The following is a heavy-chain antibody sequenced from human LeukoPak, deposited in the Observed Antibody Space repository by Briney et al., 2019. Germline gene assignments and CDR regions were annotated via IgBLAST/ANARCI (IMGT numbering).Heavy chain of an antibody. D-gene: IGHD2-8*01. CDR3: AREMVHDLTELDS. Sequence: SETLSLTCTVSGGFISSSNWWGWVRQPPGKGLECSGEIYHFGPTNYNPSLKSRVTLSVDKSKHQFSLKVNSVTATDTAIYDFAREMVHDLTELDSWGQGTLVSVSS. CDR1: GGFISSSNW. J-gene: IGHJ4*02. CDR2: IYHFGPT. V-gene: IGHV4-4*02.